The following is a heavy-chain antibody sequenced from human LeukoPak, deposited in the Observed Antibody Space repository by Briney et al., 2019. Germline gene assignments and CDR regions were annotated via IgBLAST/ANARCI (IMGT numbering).Heavy chain of an antibody. V-gene: IGHV4-59*01. CDR3: ARGEVWQWLVPEYFQH. CDR1: GGSISSYY. Sequence: NPSETLSLTCTVSGGSISSYYWSWLRQPPGKGREWSGYIYYSGRNNYNPSLNSRVTISVDTSKNQFSLKLSSVTAADTAVYYCARGEVWQWLVPEYFQHWGQGTLVTVSS. D-gene: IGHD6-19*01. J-gene: IGHJ1*01. CDR2: IYYSGRN.